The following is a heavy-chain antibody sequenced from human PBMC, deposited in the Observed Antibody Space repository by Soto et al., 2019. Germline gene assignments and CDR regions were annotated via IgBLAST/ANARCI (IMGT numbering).Heavy chain of an antibody. Sequence: QVQLHQWGAGLLKPSETLSLTCGVYNGSFMGYYWTWVRQPPGKGLEWIGEINHFGSPNYNPSLKSRVAISIDTSKHQFSLSLRSLTAADTTVYYCASLNGGRFLDKGDYWGQGILVTVSS. D-gene: IGHD3-3*01. V-gene: IGHV4-34*01. J-gene: IGHJ4*02. CDR3: ASLNGGRFLDKGDY. CDR1: NGSFMGYY. CDR2: INHFGSP.